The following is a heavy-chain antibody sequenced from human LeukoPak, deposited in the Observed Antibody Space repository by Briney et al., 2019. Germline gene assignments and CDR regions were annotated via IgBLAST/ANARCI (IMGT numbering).Heavy chain of an antibody. CDR1: GGSISSGGYY. V-gene: IGHV4-31*03. Sequence: PSQTLSLTCTVSGGSISSGGYYWSWIRQHPGKGLEWFGYIYYSGSTYYNPSLKSRVTISVDTSKNQFSLKLSSVTAADTAVYYCARGEFMWRYFDYWGQGTLVTVSS. CDR3: ARGEFMWRYFDY. D-gene: IGHD3-10*01. CDR2: IYYSGST. J-gene: IGHJ4*02.